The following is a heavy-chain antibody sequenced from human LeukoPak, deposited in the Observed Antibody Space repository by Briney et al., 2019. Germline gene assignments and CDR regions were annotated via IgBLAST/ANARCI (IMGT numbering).Heavy chain of an antibody. V-gene: IGHV3-30*18. CDR2: ISYDGSNK. CDR1: GFTFSSYG. CDR3: AKDATDYFDY. J-gene: IGHJ4*02. D-gene: IGHD2-15*01. Sequence: PGGSLRLSCAASGFTFSSYGMHWVRQAPGKGLEWVAVISYDGSNKYYADSVEGRFTISRDNSKNTLYLQMNSLRAEDTAVYYCAKDATDYFDYWGQGTLVTVSS.